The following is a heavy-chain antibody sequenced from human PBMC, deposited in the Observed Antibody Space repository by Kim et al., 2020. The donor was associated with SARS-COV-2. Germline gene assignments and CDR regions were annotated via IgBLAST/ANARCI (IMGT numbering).Heavy chain of an antibody. V-gene: IGHV3-53*01. CDR3: ARHRITMVRGVIEDDYGMDV. CDR2: IYSGGST. J-gene: IGHJ6*02. Sequence: GGSLRLSCAASGFTVSSNYMSWVRQAPGKGLEWVSVIYSGGSTYYADSVTGRFTISRDTSKNTLYLQMNSLRAEDTAVYYCARHRITMVRGVIEDDYGMDVWGQGTTVTVSS. CDR1: GFTVSSNY. D-gene: IGHD3-10*01.